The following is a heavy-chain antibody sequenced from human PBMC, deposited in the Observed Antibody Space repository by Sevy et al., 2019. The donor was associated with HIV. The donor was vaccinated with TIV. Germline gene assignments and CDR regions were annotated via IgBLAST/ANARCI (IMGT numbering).Heavy chain of an antibody. CDR1: GDSISSSPYY. Sequence: SETLSLTCTVSGDSISSSPYYWGWIRQSHGKGLEWIGSIYYSGRTYYNPSLRRRLPIAVHTSKNQFSLKLNSVTAADTAVYYCARQVGQLRFFDWSPGYFDYWGQGILVTVSS. V-gene: IGHV4-39*01. CDR3: ARQVGQLRFFDWSPGYFDY. D-gene: IGHD3-9*01. CDR2: IYYSGRT. J-gene: IGHJ4*01.